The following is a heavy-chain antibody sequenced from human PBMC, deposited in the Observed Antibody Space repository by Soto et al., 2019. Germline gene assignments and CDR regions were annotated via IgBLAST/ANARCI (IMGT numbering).Heavy chain of an antibody. Sequence: QVQLVESGGGVVQPGRSLRLSCAASGFTFSSYAMHWVRQAPGKGLEWVAVISYDGSNKYYADSVKGRFTISRDNSKNALYRQMNSLRAEDPAVYDWALLGVVVVAATRGRWFDPWGQGTLVTVSS. CDR1: GFTFSSYA. J-gene: IGHJ5*02. V-gene: IGHV3-30-3*01. CDR3: ALLGVVVVAATRGRWFDP. D-gene: IGHD2-15*01. CDR2: ISYDGSNK.